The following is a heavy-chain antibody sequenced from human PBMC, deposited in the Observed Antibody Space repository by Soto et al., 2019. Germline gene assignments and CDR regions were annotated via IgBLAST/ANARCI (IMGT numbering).Heavy chain of an antibody. V-gene: IGHV4-34*01. D-gene: IGHD6-13*01. Sequence: SEPLSLTCAVYGGSFSGYYWRWIRQPPGKGLAWIGEINHSGSTNYNPSLKSRVTISVDTSKNRYSLKLRSVTAAVTAVYYCARGRRQAAAGMAYYYGMDVWGQGTTVTVSS. CDR3: ARGRRQAAAGMAYYYGMDV. CDR1: GGSFSGYY. CDR2: INHSGST. J-gene: IGHJ6*02.